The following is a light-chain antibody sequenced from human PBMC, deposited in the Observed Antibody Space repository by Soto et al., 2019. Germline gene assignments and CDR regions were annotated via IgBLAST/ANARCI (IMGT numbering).Light chain of an antibody. J-gene: IGLJ1*01. CDR3: GAGHGSGSNLVGV. Sequence: QLVLTQPPSASASLGASVTLACTLTSAYSNYKVDWNQQRPGKCPRFVMRVGTGGIVGSQGDGIPDRFSVLGSGLNRYLTIKNIKEEDESDSRGGAGHGSGSNLVGVFGTGTKVTVL. CDR1: SAYSNYK. CDR2: VGTGGIVG. V-gene: IGLV9-49*01.